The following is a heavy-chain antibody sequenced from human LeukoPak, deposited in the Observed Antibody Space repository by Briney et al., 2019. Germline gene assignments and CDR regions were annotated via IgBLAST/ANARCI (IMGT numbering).Heavy chain of an antibody. CDR1: GFTCSSYW. Sequence: GGSLRLSCAASGFTCSSYWMSWVRQAPGKGLEWVANIKQDGSEKYYVDSVKGRFTISRDNAKNSLYLQMNSLRAEDTAVYYCAREEYSGYESDYWGQGTLVTVSS. J-gene: IGHJ4*02. D-gene: IGHD5-12*01. V-gene: IGHV3-7*01. CDR2: IKQDGSEK. CDR3: AREEYSGYESDY.